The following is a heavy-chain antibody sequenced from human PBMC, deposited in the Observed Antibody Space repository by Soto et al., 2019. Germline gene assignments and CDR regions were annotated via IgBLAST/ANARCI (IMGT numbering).Heavy chain of an antibody. CDR3: AKGRGSSWSVVVFEY. J-gene: IGHJ4*02. V-gene: IGHV3-23*01. CDR2: SGSGYSI. D-gene: IGHD6-13*01. CDR1: GFSVSSYG. Sequence: EVQLLESGGDSVPPGGSLRLCCAASGFSVSSYGMSWVRQAPGKGLECVASSGSGYSIYYADSVKGRFTISRDNSRNTLLLQMNSLRAEDTAVYYCAKGRGSSWSVVVFEYWGQGALVTVSS.